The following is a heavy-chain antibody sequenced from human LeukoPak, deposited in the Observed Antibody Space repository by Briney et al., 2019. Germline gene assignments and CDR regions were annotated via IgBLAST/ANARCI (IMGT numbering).Heavy chain of an antibody. CDR3: ARDVGASAPDAFDI. CDR1: GFTFSSYW. J-gene: IGHJ3*02. CDR2: ISSSSNYI. D-gene: IGHD1-26*01. V-gene: IGHV3-21*01. Sequence: VGSLRLSCAASGFTFSSYWMHWVRQAPGKGLEWVSSISSSSNYIYYADSVKGRFTISRDNAKNSLYLQMNSLRAEDTDVYYCARDVGASAPDAFDIWDQGTKVTVSS.